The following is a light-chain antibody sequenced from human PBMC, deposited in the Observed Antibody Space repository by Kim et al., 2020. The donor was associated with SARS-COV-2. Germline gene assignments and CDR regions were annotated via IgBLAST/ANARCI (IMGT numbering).Light chain of an antibody. Sequence: ASVKLTCTLSSGHSTYAIAWHQQQPEKGPRYLMKLNSDGSHSKGDGIPDRFSGSSLGAERYLTISSLQSEDEADYYCQTWGTGIRVFGGGTQLTVL. CDR2: LNSDGSH. J-gene: IGLJ3*02. CDR3: QTWGTGIRV. V-gene: IGLV4-69*01. CDR1: SGHSTYA.